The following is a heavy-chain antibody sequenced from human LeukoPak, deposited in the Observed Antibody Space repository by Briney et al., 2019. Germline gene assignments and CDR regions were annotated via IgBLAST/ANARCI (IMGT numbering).Heavy chain of an antibody. CDR3: AIRGTPLNAKVVVAATREPGFDY. J-gene: IGHJ4*02. CDR1: GYTFTSYG. V-gene: IGHV1-18*01. CDR2: ISVYNGNT. D-gene: IGHD2-15*01. Sequence: GASVKVSCKASGYTFTSYGISWVRQAPGQGLEWMGWISVYNGNTNYAQKLQGRVTMTTDTSTSTAYMELRSLRSEDTAVYYCAIRGTPLNAKVVVAATREPGFDYWGQGTLVTVSS.